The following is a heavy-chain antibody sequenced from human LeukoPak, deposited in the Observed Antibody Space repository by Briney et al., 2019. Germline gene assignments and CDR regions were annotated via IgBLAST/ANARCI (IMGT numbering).Heavy chain of an antibody. J-gene: IGHJ4*02. CDR2: IYYSGST. CDR1: GVSISSYY. CDR3: ARGAYFDV. V-gene: IGHV4-59*01. Sequence: YPSETLSLTCTVSGVSISSYYWSWIRQPPGKGLEWIGYIYYSGSTNYNPSLKSRVTISVDTSKNQFSLKLSSVTAADTAVYYCARGAYFDVLGQGTLVTVSS.